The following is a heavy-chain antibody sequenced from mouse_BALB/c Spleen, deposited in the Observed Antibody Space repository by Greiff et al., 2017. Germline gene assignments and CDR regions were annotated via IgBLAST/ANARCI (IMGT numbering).Heavy chain of an antibody. CDR1: GYTFTDYW. V-gene: IGHV1-69*01. CDR2: IDTSDSYT. CDR3: ARAATVVATDD. D-gene: IGHD1-1*01. J-gene: IGHJ2*01. Sequence: QVQLQQPGAELVMPGASVKMSCKASGYTFTDYWMHWVKQRPGQGLEWIGAIDTSDSYTSYNQKFKGKATLTVDDSSSTAYMQLSSLTSEDSAVYYCARAATVVATDDWGQGTTLTVSS.